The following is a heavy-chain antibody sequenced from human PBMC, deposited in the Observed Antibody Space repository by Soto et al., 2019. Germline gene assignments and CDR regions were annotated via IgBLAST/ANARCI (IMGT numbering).Heavy chain of an antibody. CDR2: IKFDGSVK. CDR3: ARDSGYGSENSVNHYHDC. Sequence: GSLRLSCAASGFTFDYYCISSVCQAPGKGPQRVPTIKFDGSVKKYVDAAKGRFTMSRDNAKNSLCLQMDSLRAEDTAVYYCARDSGYGSENSVNHYHDCWAHRTLDAATS. J-gene: IGHJ4*01. CDR1: GFTFDYYC. V-gene: IGHV3-7*01. D-gene: IGHD3-10*01.